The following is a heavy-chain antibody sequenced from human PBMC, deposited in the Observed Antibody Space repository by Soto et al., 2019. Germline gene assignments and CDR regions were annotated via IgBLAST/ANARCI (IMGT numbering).Heavy chain of an antibody. V-gene: IGHV4-31*03. CDR1: GGSISSGGYY. CDR3: ARVDCSSSSCYEGDWFDP. Sequence: QVQLQESGPGLVKPSQTLSLTCTVSGGSISSGGYYWSWIRQHPGKGLEWIGYIYYSGSTYYNPSLKSRVTISVDTSTNQSSLKLSSVTAADTAVYYCARVDCSSSSCYEGDWFDPWGQGTLVTVSS. D-gene: IGHD2-2*01. CDR2: IYYSGST. J-gene: IGHJ5*02.